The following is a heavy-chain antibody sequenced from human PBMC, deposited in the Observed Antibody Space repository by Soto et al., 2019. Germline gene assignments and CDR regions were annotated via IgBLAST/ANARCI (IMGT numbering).Heavy chain of an antibody. CDR1: GGSISSGGYY. J-gene: IGHJ4*02. CDR2: IYYSGST. CDR3: ARIHASGYYLYYFDY. D-gene: IGHD3-22*01. Sequence: TLSLTCTVSGGSISSGGYYWSWIRQHPGKGLEWIGYIYYSGSTYYNPSLKSRVTISVDTSKNQFSLKLSSVTAADTAVYYCARIHASGYYLYYFDYWGQGTLVTVSS. V-gene: IGHV4-31*03.